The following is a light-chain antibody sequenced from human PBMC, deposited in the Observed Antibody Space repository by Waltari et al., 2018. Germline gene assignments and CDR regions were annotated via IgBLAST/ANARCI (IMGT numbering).Light chain of an antibody. Sequence: DIVMTQSPSSLSASVGDRITITCRASQNIKNFLNWYQQKPGKAPKLLIYVASTLQSGVSSRFSGSGFGTDFTLTISSLQPEDFATYFCQQTYTALWTFGQGTKVDI. CDR3: QQTYTALWT. CDR2: VAS. J-gene: IGKJ1*01. CDR1: QNIKNF. V-gene: IGKV1-39*01.